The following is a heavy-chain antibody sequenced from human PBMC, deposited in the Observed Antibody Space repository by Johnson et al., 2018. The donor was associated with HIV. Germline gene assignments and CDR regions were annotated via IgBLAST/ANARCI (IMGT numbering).Heavy chain of an antibody. CDR2: ISSSGSTI. CDR1: GFTFSDYY. V-gene: IGHV3-11*04. CDR3: ARYHYYDSRLNDAFDI. J-gene: IGHJ3*02. D-gene: IGHD3-22*01. Sequence: QVQLVESGGGLVKPGGSLILSCAASGFTFSDYYMSWIRQAPGKGLEWVSYISSSGSTIYYADSVKGRFTISRDNAKNSLYLQMNSLRAEDTAVYYCARYHYYDSRLNDAFDIWGQGTMVTVSS.